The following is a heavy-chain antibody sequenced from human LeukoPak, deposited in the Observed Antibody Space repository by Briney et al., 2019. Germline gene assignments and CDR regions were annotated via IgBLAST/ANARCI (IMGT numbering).Heavy chain of an antibody. CDR1: GFSFSTYG. CDR2: IRYDGNNK. CDR3: TKDLGYSVDGNYFDP. V-gene: IGHV3-30*02. J-gene: IGHJ5*02. D-gene: IGHD5/OR15-5a*01. Sequence: GGSLRLSCEASGFSFSTYGMHWVRQAPGKGLEWVAYIRYDGNNKYYADSVKGRFTISRDNSKNTLYLQMNNLGDEDTALYYCTKDLGYSVDGNYFDPWGQGTRVTVSS.